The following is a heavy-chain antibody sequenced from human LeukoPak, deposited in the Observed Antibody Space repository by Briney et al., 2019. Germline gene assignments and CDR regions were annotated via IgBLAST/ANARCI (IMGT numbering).Heavy chain of an antibody. D-gene: IGHD1-26*01. CDR1: GYTFTGYD. CDR3: TRGSLSGSSRDY. V-gene: IGHV1-8*01. Sequence: SVKVSCKASGYTFTGYDINWVRQATGQGLEWMGWMNPNTGDTGYAQKFQGRVTMTRNSSIDTAYMELSGLRSEDTAVYYCTRGSLSGSSRDYWGQGTLLTVSS. CDR2: MNPNTGDT. J-gene: IGHJ4*02.